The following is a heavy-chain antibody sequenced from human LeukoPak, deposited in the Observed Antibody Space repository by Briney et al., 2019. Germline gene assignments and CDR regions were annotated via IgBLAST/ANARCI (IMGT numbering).Heavy chain of an antibody. V-gene: IGHV3-48*01. CDR3: ARDLGSFASEPHLGY. D-gene: IGHD3-3*02. CDR2: ISSSSSTI. J-gene: IGHJ4*02. CDR1: GFTFSSYS. Sequence: GGSLRLSCAASGFTFSSYSMNWVRQAPGKGLEWVSYISSSSSTIYYADSVKGRFTISRDNAKNSLYLQMNSLRAEDTAVYYCARDLGSFASEPHLGYWGQGTLVTVSS.